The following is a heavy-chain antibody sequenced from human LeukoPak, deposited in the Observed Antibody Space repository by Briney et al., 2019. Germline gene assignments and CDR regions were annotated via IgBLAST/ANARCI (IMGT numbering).Heavy chain of an antibody. J-gene: IGHJ5*02. CDR3: AGGSVYSSSWYEWFDP. D-gene: IGHD6-13*01. CDR1: GGSISSGSYD. CDR2: IYTSGST. Sequence: SETLSLNCTVSGGSISSGSYDWSWIRQPSATVLEWIWRIYTSGSTNYNPSLKSRVTISVDTSKNQFSLKLSSVTAADTAVYYCAGGSVYSSSWYEWFDPWGQGTLVTVSS. V-gene: IGHV4-61*02.